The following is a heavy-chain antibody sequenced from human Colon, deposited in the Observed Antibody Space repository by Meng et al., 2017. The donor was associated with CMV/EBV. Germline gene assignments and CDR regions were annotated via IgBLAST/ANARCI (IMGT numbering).Heavy chain of an antibody. CDR3: ARDGEYYDFWSGYPGSAFDI. V-gene: IGHV3-74*01. CDR1: SSYW. D-gene: IGHD3-3*01. J-gene: IGHJ3*02. Sequence: SSYWMHWVRPAPGKGLVWVSRINSDGSSTSYADSVKGRFTISRDDAKNTLYLQMNSLRAEDTAVYYCARDGEYYDFWSGYPGSAFDIWGQGTMVTVSS. CDR2: INSDGSST.